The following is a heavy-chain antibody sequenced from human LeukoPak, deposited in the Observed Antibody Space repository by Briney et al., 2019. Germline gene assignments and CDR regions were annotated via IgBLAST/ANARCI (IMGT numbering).Heavy chain of an antibody. CDR2: IYYSGST. V-gene: IGHV4-39*07. J-gene: IGHJ4*02. Sequence: SETLSLTCTVSGGSISSSSYYWGWIRQPPGKGLEWIGSIYYSGSTYYNPSLKSRVTISVDTSKNQFSLKLSSVTAADTAVYYCARVIGDFWSGYHYFDYWGQGTLVTVSS. D-gene: IGHD3-3*01. CDR1: GGSISSSSYY. CDR3: ARVIGDFWSGYHYFDY.